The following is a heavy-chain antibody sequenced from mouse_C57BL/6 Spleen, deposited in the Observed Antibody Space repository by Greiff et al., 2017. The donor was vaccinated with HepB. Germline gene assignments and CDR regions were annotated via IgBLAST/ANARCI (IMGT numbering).Heavy chain of an antibody. D-gene: IGHD2-5*01. CDR2: ISDGGSYT. J-gene: IGHJ3*01. Sequence: EVQLVESGGGLVKPGGSLKLSCAASGFTFSSYAMSWVRQTPEKRLEWVATISDGGSYTYYPDNVKGRFTISRDNAKNNLYLQMSHLKSEDTAMYYCARGDYYSNYVFWFAYWGQGTLVTVSA. V-gene: IGHV5-4*01. CDR1: GFTFSSYA. CDR3: ARGDYYSNYVFWFAY.